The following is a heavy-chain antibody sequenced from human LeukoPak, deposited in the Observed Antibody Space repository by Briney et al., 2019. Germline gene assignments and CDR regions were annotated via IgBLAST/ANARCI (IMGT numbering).Heavy chain of an antibody. Sequence: GASVKVSCKASGYTFTSYGISWVRQAPGQGLEWMGWISAYNGNTNYAQKLQGRVTMTTDTSTSTAYMELRSLRSDDTAVYYCARGSMVATKDPYYYHGMDVWGQGTTVTVSS. CDR3: ARGSMVATKDPYYYHGMDV. J-gene: IGHJ6*02. CDR1: GYTFTSYG. V-gene: IGHV1-18*01. CDR2: ISAYNGNT. D-gene: IGHD5-12*01.